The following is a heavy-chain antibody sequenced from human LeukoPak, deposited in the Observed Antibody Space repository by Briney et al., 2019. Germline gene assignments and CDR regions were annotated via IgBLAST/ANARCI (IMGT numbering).Heavy chain of an antibody. CDR1: GGSISSYY. V-gene: IGHV4-59*12. D-gene: IGHD1-1*01. CDR2: IYYSGST. Sequence: SETLSLTCTVSGGSISSYYWSWIRQPPGKGLEWIGYIYYSGSTNYNPSLKSRVTMSVDTSKNQFSLKLSSVTAADTAVYYCARDRGTWNDDGFDYWGLGTLVTVSS. CDR3: ARDRGTWNDDGFDY. J-gene: IGHJ4*02.